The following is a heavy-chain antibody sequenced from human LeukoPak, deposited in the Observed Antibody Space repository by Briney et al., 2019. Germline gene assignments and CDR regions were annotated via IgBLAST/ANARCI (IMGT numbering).Heavy chain of an antibody. CDR1: GFTFSSYA. J-gene: IGHJ4*02. V-gene: IGHV3-23*01. Sequence: PGGSLRLSCAASGFTFSSYAMSWVRQAPGKGLEWVSAISGSGGSTYYADSVKGRFTISRDNSKNTLYLQMNSLRAEDTAVYYCAKAVRRHCSGGSCYYYFDYWGQGTLVTVSS. CDR2: ISGSGGST. CDR3: AKAVRRHCSGGSCYYYFDY. D-gene: IGHD2-15*01.